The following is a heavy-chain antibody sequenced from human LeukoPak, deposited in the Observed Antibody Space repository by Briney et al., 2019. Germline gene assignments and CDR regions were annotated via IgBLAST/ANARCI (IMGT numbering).Heavy chain of an antibody. CDR3: ARAAGWFGELSCWFDP. CDR2: IYYSGST. D-gene: IGHD3-10*01. V-gene: IGHV4-59*01. J-gene: IGHJ5*02. CDR1: GGSFSGYY. Sequence: PSETLSLTCAVYGGSFSGYYWSWIRQPPGKGLEWIGYIYYSGSTNYNPSLKSRVTISVDASKNQFSLKLSSVTAADTAVYYCARAAGWFGELSCWFDPWGQGTLVTVSS.